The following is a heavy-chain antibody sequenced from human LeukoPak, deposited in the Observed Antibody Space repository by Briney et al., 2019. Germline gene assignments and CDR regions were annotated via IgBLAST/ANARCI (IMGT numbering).Heavy chain of an antibody. CDR3: ARGPLYGGSDY. J-gene: IGHJ4*02. CDR1: GITFSSYS. CDR2: ISSSSSTI. V-gene: IGHV3-48*01. Sequence: GGSLRLSCAASGITFSSYSMNWVRQAPGKGLEWVSYISSSSSTIYYADSVKGRFTISRDNAKNSLYLQMNSLRAEDTAVYYCARGPLYGGSDYWGQGTLVTVSS. D-gene: IGHD4-23*01.